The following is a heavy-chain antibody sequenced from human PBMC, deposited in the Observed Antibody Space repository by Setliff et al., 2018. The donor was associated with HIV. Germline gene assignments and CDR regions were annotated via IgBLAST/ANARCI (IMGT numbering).Heavy chain of an antibody. CDR3: AREFRTGTYYFDY. D-gene: IGHD1-7*01. J-gene: IGHJ4*02. Sequence: PSETLSLTCTVSGGSISSGSYYWSWIRQPAGKGLEWIGRIYTSGSTYYNPSLKSRVTISVDTSKNQFSLKLSSVTAADTAVYYCAREFRTGTYYFDYWGQGTLVTVSS. CDR2: IYTSGST. CDR1: GGSISSGSYY. V-gene: IGHV4-61*02.